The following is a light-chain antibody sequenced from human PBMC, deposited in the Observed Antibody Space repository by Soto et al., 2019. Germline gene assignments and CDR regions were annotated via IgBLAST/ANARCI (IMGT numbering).Light chain of an antibody. CDR2: SSD. V-gene: IGLV1-44*01. J-gene: IGLJ3*02. CDR1: SSNIGSNT. Sequence: QSVLTQPPSASGTPGQRVTISCSGSSSNIGSNTVNWYQQPPGTAPKLVIHSSDQRPSGVPDRFSGSQSGTSASLAISGLQSEDEADYYCAAWDDSLSVVVFGGGTQLTVL. CDR3: AAWDDSLSVVV.